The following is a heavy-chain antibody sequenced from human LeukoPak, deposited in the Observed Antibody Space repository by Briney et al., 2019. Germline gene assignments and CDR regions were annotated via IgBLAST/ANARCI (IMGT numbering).Heavy chain of an antibody. J-gene: IGHJ4*02. CDR2: ISSNGGST. V-gene: IGHV3-64*01. CDR3: AREGQIGLDY. D-gene: IGHD3-10*01. CDR1: GFTFSNYA. Sequence: GGSLRLSCAASGFTFSNYAMHWVRQAPGKGLEYVSAISSNGGSTYYANSVKGRFTISRDNSKNTLYLQMGSLRAEDMAVYYCAREGQIGLDYWGQGTLVTVSS.